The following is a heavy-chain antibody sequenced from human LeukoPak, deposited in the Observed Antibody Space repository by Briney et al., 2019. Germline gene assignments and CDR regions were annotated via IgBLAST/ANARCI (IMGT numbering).Heavy chain of an antibody. Sequence: ASVTVSCKASGYTFKDYYIHWVRQAPGQGFEWMGWINSKSGGTIFAQRFQGRVTMTRDTSITTLYMELSRLTSDDTAVYYCARRSDYGETPDYWGQGTLVTVSS. D-gene: IGHD4-17*01. V-gene: IGHV1-2*02. CDR1: GYTFKDYY. J-gene: IGHJ4*02. CDR2: INSKSGGT. CDR3: ARRSDYGETPDY.